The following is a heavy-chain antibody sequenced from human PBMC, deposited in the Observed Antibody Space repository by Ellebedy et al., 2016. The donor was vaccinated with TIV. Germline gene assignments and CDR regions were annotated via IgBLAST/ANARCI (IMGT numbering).Heavy chain of an antibody. CDR2: INQSGRT. V-gene: IGHV4-34*01. J-gene: IGHJ4*02. CDR3: AEGRSGWYYFDY. D-gene: IGHD6-19*01. Sequence: SETLSLTCAVYGGSFSGYYWSWIRQPPGKGLEWIGEINQSGRTNYNPSLDKGRVTISVATSKNQFSLRLSSVTVADTAVYYCAEGRSGWYYFDYWGQGTPVTVSS. CDR1: GGSFSGYY.